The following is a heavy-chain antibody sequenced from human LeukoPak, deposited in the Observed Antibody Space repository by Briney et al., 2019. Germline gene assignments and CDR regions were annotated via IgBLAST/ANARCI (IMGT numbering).Heavy chain of an antibody. V-gene: IGHV3-48*03. CDR1: GFTFSSYE. Sequence: GGSLRVSCVASGFTFSSYEMNWVRQAPGKGLEWVSYISSSGSTIYYADSVKGRFTISRDNAKNSLYLQMNSLRAEDTAVYYCAREGNYYDSSGYYYGFDYWGQGTLVTVSS. D-gene: IGHD3-22*01. CDR2: ISSSGSTI. J-gene: IGHJ4*02. CDR3: AREGNYYDSSGYYYGFDY.